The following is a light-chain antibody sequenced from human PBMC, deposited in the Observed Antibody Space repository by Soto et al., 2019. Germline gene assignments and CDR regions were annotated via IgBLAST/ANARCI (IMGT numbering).Light chain of an antibody. V-gene: IGKV1-39*01. J-gene: IGKJ1*01. CDR3: QQSYSTPPT. CDR2: AAS. Sequence: DIQMTQSPYSLSASLGDRVTITCRASQSISSYLNWYQQKPGKAPKLLIYAASSLQSGVPSRFSGSGSGTDFTLTISSLQPEDFATYYCQQSYSTPPTFGQGTKVDIK. CDR1: QSISSY.